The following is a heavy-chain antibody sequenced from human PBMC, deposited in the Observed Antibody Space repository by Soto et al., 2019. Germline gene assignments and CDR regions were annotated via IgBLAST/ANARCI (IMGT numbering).Heavy chain of an antibody. CDR2: ISYDGSNK. Sequence: GGSLRLSCAASGFTFSSYGMHWVRQAPGKGLEWVAVISYDGSNKYYADSVKGRFTISRDNSNNTLFLQMNILRADDTAVFYCAKDATAVNGVWDPFDMWGQGTEVTVSS. V-gene: IGHV3-30*18. J-gene: IGHJ3*02. CDR3: AKDATAVNGVWDPFDM. CDR1: GFTFSSYG. D-gene: IGHD2-8*01.